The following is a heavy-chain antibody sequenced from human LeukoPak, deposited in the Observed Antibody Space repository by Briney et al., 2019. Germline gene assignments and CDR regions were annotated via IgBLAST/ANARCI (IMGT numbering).Heavy chain of an antibody. CDR1: GFTFSSYS. Sequence: GGSLRLSCAASGFTFSSYSMNWVRQAPGKGLEWVSYISGSSSIISYADSVKGRFTISRDNAKNSLYLQMNSLRAEDTAVYYCARDSLGSGFDIWGQGTMVTVSP. D-gene: IGHD6-19*01. V-gene: IGHV3-48*04. CDR3: ARDSLGSGFDI. CDR2: ISGSSSII. J-gene: IGHJ3*02.